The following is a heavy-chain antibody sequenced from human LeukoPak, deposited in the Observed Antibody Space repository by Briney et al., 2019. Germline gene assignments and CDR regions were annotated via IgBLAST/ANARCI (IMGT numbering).Heavy chain of an antibody. D-gene: IGHD6-19*01. J-gene: IGHJ4*02. CDR3: AREDSSGWFPFDY. CDR2: IIPILGIA. CDR1: GGTFSSYA. Sequence: GASVKVSCKASGGTFSSYAISWVRQAPGQGLEWMGRIIPILGIANYAQKFQGRVTITADKSTSTAYMELSSLRSEDTAVYYCAREDSSGWFPFDYWGQGTLVTVSS. V-gene: IGHV1-69*04.